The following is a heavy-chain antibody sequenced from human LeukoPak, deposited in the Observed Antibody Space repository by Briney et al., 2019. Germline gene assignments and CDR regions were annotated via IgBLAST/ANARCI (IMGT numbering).Heavy chain of an antibody. V-gene: IGHV1-69*05. CDR1: GGTFSSYA. CDR3: ARGSRGRTLDY. J-gene: IGHJ4*02. D-gene: IGHD1/OR15-1a*01. CDR2: IIPIFGTA. Sequence: ASAKVSCKASGGTFSSYAISWVRQAPGQGLEWMGGIIPIFGTANYAQEFQGRVTITTDESTSTAYMELSSLRSEDTAVYYCARGSRGRTLDYWGQGTLVTVSS.